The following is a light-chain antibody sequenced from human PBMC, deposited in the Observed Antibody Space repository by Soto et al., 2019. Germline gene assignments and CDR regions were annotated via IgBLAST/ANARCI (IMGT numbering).Light chain of an antibody. CDR3: LLSYRGVGV. V-gene: IGLV7-46*01. CDR2: DTT. Sequence: QAVVTQEPSLTVSPGGTVTLTCDSSTGAVTSGHYPYWCQQKPGQAPPTLIYDTTTTHSWTRVRFSAFLLGAKAALTLSGAQPEDEADYYWLLSYRGVGVLGGGTKVTVL. J-gene: IGLJ3*02. CDR1: TGAVTSGHY.